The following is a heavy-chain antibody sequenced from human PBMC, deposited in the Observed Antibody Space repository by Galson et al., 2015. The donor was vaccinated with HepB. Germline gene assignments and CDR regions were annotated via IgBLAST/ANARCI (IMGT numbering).Heavy chain of an antibody. D-gene: IGHD3-16*01. Sequence: SCKASGYTFTSYYMHWVRQAPGQGLEWMGIINPSGGSTNYAQGFQGRVTMTRDMSTSTVYMELSSLRSEDTAVYYCARGVLSESGFDYWGQGTLVTVSS. CDR3: ARGVLSESGFDY. CDR2: INPSGGST. J-gene: IGHJ4*02. CDR1: GYTFTSYY. V-gene: IGHV1-46*01.